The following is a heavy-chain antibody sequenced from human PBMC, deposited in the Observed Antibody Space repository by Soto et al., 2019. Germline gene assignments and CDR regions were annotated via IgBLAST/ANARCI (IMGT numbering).Heavy chain of an antibody. J-gene: IGHJ3*02. CDR1: GSTFTDFT. CDR2: ISGDGLST. V-gene: IGHV3-23*01. Sequence: GGSLRLSCAACGSTFTDFTMTWVRQAPGKGLEWVSAISGDGLSTYYAGSVKGRFTISRDNSKTTLYLQMNSLRAEDTAVYYCARRTDALDIWGRGTMVTVSS. CDR3: ARRTDALDI.